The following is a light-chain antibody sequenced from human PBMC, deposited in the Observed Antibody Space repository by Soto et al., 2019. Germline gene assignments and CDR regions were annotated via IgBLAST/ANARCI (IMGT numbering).Light chain of an antibody. CDR1: SSNIGAGYD. CDR2: GNS. Sequence: QSVLTQPPSVSGAPGQRVTISCTGSSSNIGAGYDVHWYQQLPGTAPKLLIYGNSNRPSGVPDRFSGSKSGTSASLAITGLQADDEADYYCQSYDSSLSGGVFGTGTKLTV. J-gene: IGLJ1*01. V-gene: IGLV1-40*01. CDR3: QSYDSSLSGGV.